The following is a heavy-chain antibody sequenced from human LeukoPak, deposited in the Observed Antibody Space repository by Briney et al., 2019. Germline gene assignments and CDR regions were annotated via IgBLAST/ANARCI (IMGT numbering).Heavy chain of an antibody. CDR2: IYTSGST. J-gene: IGHJ4*02. CDR3: ARVLRGYSYGAEFDY. CDR1: GGSIISGSYY. V-gene: IGHV4-61*02. Sequence: PSQTLSLTCTVSGGSIISGSYYWSWIRQPAGKGLEWIGRIYTSGSTNYNPSLKSRVTISVDTSKNQFSLKLSSVTAADTAVYYCARVLRGYSYGAEFDYWGQGTLVTVSS. D-gene: IGHD5-18*01.